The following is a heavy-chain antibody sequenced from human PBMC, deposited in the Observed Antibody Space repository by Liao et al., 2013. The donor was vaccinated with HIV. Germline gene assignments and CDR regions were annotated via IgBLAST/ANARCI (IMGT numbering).Heavy chain of an antibody. J-gene: IGHJ6*03. CDR3: AREADYYFYYMDV. Sequence: QVQLQESGPGLVKPSQTLSLTCTVSGGSMSSGSFYWTWIRQPAGKGLEWIGYIYYSATTHYNPSLESRVTMSLDTSKNQFSLKLSSVTAADTAVYYCAREADYYFYYMDVWGKGTTVTVSS. V-gene: IGHV4-31*03. CDR1: GGSMSSGSFY. CDR2: IYYSATT.